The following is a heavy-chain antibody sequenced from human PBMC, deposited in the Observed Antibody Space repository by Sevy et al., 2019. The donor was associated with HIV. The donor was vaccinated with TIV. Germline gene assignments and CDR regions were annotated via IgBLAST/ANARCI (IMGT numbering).Heavy chain of an antibody. D-gene: IGHD2-2*01. V-gene: IGHV3-30-3*01. Sequence: GGSLRLSCAASGFTCSSYAMHWVRQAPGKGLEWVAVISYDGSNKYYADSVKGRFTISRDNSKNTLYLQMNSLRAEDTAVYYCARGVRPYYYYGMDVWGQGTTVTVSS. CDR3: ARGVRPYYYYGMDV. J-gene: IGHJ6*02. CDR1: GFTCSSYA. CDR2: ISYDGSNK.